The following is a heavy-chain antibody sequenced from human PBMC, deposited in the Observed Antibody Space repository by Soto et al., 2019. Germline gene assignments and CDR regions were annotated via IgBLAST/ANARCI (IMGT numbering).Heavy chain of an antibody. D-gene: IGHD4-17*01. V-gene: IGHV1-18*01. Sequence: QVQLVQSGAEVKKPGASVKVSCKASGYTFTSYGISWVRQAPGQGLAWMGWISAYNGNTNYAQKLQGRVTMTTDTSTSTAYMELRSLRSDDRAVYYCARSPDPTVTTYYFDYWGQGTLVTVSS. CDR1: GYTFTSYG. CDR3: ARSPDPTVTTYYFDY. J-gene: IGHJ4*02. CDR2: ISAYNGNT.